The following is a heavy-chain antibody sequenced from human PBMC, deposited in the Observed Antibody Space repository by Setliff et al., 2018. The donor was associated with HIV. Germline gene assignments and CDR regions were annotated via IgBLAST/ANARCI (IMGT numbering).Heavy chain of an antibody. CDR2: INQDGSEK. J-gene: IGHJ6*03. CDR1: GFTFSNYK. CDR3: ARVVGVAPYYYMDV. V-gene: IGHV3-7*01. Sequence: GSLRLSCVASGFTFSNYKMSWVRQAPGKGLEWVANINQDGSEKFFVDSVKGRFTISRDNAKNSLYLQMNSLRAEDTAVYYCARVVGVAPYYYMDVWGKGTTVTVSS. D-gene: IGHD2-15*01.